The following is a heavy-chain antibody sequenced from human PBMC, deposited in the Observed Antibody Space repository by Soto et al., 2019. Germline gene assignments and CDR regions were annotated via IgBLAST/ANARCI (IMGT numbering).Heavy chain of an antibody. CDR2: INPNSGGT. V-gene: IGHV1-2*04. D-gene: IGHD6-19*01. Sequence: QVQLVQSGAEVKKPGASVKVSCKASGYTFTGYYMHWVRQAPGQGLEWMGWINPNSGGTNYAQKFQGWVTMTRDTSISTAYMELSRLRSDDTAVYYCARDPRKTGYSSGEDYYYYGMDVWGQGTTVTVSS. CDR3: ARDPRKTGYSSGEDYYYYGMDV. J-gene: IGHJ6*02. CDR1: GYTFTGYY.